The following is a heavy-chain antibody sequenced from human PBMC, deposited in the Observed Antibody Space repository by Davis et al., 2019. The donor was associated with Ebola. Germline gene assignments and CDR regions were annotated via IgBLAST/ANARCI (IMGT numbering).Heavy chain of an antibody. V-gene: IGHV3-11*01. CDR2: ISSSGSTI. J-gene: IGHJ6*02. CDR1: GFTFSDYY. CDR3: ARDGGYSSSWYTAEYYYYGMDV. D-gene: IGHD6-13*01. Sequence: GESLKISCAASGFTFSDYYMSWIRQAPGKGLEWVSYISSSGSTIYYADSVKGRFTISRDNAKNSLYLQMNSLRAEDTAVYYCARDGGYSSSWYTAEYYYYGMDVWGQGTTVTVSS.